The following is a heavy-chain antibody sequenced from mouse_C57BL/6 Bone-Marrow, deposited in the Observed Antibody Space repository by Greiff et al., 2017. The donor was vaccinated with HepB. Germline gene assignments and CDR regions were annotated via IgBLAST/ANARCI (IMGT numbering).Heavy chain of an antibody. CDR3: ARPHYGSSPSYWYFDV. Sequence: QVQLQQSGAELARPGASVKMSCKASGYTFTSYTMHWVKQRPGQDLEWIGYINPSSGYTKYNQKFKDKATLTADKSSSTAYMQLSSLTSEDSAVYYCARPHYGSSPSYWYFDVWGTGTTVTVSS. V-gene: IGHV1-4*01. CDR1: GYTFTSYT. J-gene: IGHJ1*03. CDR2: INPSSGYT. D-gene: IGHD1-1*01.